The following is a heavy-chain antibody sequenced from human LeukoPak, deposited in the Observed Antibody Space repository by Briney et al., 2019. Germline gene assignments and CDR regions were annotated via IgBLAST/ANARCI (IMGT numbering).Heavy chain of an antibody. CDR1: GDSVSSNSSA. CDR2: TYYRSKWYN. CDR3: ARVPFDVAGLLDY. Sequence: SQTLSLTCAISGDSVSSNSSACNWIRQSPSRGLEWLGRTYYRSKWYNDYAVSVKSRITINPDTSKNQFSLKLSSVTAADTAVYYCARVPFDVAGLLDYWGQGTLVTVSS. D-gene: IGHD6-19*01. V-gene: IGHV6-1*01. J-gene: IGHJ4*02.